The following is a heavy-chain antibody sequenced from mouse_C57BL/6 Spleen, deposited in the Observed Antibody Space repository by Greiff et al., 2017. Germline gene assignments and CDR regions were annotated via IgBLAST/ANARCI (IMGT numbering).Heavy chain of an antibody. CDR3: TRELQDYAMDY. D-gene: IGHD2-1*01. Sequence: DVQLVESGGGLVQPGGSLKLSCAASGFTFSDAWMDWVRQSPGKGLEWVAEIRNKANNHATYYAESGKGRFTISRDDSKSSGYLQMNSLRAEDTGIYYCTRELQDYAMDYWGQGTSVTVSS. J-gene: IGHJ4*01. V-gene: IGHV6-6*01. CDR2: IRNKANNHAT. CDR1: GFTFSDAW.